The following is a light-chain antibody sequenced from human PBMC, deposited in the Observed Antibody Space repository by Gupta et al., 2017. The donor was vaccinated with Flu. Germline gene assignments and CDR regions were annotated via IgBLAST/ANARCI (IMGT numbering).Light chain of an antibody. V-gene: IGLV1-40*01. CDR3: QSYDSSLSGYV. CDR1: SSNIGADHD. Sequence: QSVLTQPPSVSGAPGQRVTIYCTGSSSNIGADHDVHWYQQLPGMAPRLLIYGSSNRPSGVPDRFSGSKSGTSASLAITGLQAEDEADYYCQSYDSSLSGYVFGTGTKVTVL. CDR2: GSS. J-gene: IGLJ1*01.